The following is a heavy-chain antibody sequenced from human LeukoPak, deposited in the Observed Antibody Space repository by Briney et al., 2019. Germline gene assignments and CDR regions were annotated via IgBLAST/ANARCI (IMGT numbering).Heavy chain of an antibody. D-gene: IGHD6-19*01. Sequence: SETLSLTCTVXGGXXXXYXWSXXXXXPGXXLEWIGYIYYXGNTKYNXXXXXRVTISVDTSKNQFSLKLSSVTAADTAVYYCARSXMFSGGWWEYYFDYWGQGTLVTVSS. V-gene: IGHV4-59*01. CDR2: IYYXGNT. CDR1: GGXXXXYX. CDR3: ARSXMFSGGWWEYYFDY. J-gene: IGHJ4*02.